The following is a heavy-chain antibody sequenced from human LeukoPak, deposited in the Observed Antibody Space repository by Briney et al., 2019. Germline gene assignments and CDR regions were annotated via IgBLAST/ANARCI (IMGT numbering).Heavy chain of an antibody. Sequence: SETLSLTCAVYGGPFSGYYWSWIRQPPGKGLEWIGEINHSGSTNYNPSLKSRVTISVDTSKNQFSLKLSSVTAADTAVYYCARVVEMATITVDYWGQGTLVTVSS. J-gene: IGHJ4*02. CDR2: INHSGST. D-gene: IGHD5-24*01. CDR3: ARVVEMATITVDY. V-gene: IGHV4-34*01. CDR1: GGPFSGYY.